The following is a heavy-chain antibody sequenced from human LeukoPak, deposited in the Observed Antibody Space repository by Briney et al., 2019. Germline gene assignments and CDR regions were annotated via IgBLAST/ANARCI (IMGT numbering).Heavy chain of an antibody. J-gene: IGHJ3*02. CDR1: GFTFSSYW. Sequence: GGSLRLSCAASGFTFSSYWMTWVRQAPGKGLEWVANIKQGGSERYYVDSVKGRFTISRDNAKNSLYLQTNSLRAEDTAVYYCARAKLGGTFFDIWGQGTMITVSS. D-gene: IGHD7-27*01. CDR2: IKQGGSER. V-gene: IGHV3-7*04. CDR3: ARAKLGGTFFDI.